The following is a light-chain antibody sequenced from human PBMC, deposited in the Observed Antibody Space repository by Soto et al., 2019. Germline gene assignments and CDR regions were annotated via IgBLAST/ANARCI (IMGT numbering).Light chain of an antibody. CDR1: QDISNY. J-gene: IGKJ3*01. CDR2: DAS. CDR3: QQYDNLPFT. Sequence: DIQMTQSPSSLSASVGDRVTITCQASQDISNYLNWYQQKPGKSPKLLIYDASNLETGVPSRFSGSGSGTDVTCTISSLQPEDIATYYCQQYDNLPFTFGPGTKVDIK. V-gene: IGKV1-33*01.